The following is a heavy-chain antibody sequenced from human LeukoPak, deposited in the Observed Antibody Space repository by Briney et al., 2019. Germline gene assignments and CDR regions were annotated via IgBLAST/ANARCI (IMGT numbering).Heavy chain of an antibody. Sequence: GSLRLSCAASGFMFSHYAMNWVRQAPGKGLEWIGHIYKSGRTNYNPALKSRVTMSVDTSKNQFSLRLSSVTAADTAVYYCARGTTIFGKINYFDYWGQGALVTASS. CDR3: ARGTTIFGKINYFDY. D-gene: IGHD3-3*01. V-gene: IGHV4-4*07. CDR1: GFMFSHYA. J-gene: IGHJ4*02. CDR2: IYKSGRT.